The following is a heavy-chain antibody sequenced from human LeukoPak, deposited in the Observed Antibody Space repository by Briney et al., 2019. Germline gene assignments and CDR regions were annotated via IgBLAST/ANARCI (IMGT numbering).Heavy chain of an antibody. Sequence: SETLSLTCTVSGGSISSYYWSWIRQPPGKGLEWIGYIYYSGSTNYNPSLKSRVTISVDTSKNQFSLKLSSVTTADTAVYYCARDPTYYYDNSGDHAFDIWGQGTMVTVSS. V-gene: IGHV4-59*01. D-gene: IGHD3-22*01. CDR1: GGSISSYY. CDR3: ARDPTYYYDNSGDHAFDI. J-gene: IGHJ3*02. CDR2: IYYSGST.